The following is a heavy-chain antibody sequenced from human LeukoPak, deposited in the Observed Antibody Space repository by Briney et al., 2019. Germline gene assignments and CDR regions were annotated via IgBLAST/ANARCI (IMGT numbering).Heavy chain of an antibody. CDR2: INHSGST. CDR3: ARRRLRYFDWLEGDYYYYYMDV. D-gene: IGHD3-9*01. V-gene: IGHV4-34*01. J-gene: IGHJ6*03. CDR1: GASISGSGYY. Sequence: PSETLSLTCAVSGASISGSGYYWSWIRQPPGKGLEWIGEINHSGSTNYNPSLKSRVTISVDTSKNQFSLKLSSVTAADTAVYYCARRRLRYFDWLEGDYYYYYMDVWGKGTTVTISS.